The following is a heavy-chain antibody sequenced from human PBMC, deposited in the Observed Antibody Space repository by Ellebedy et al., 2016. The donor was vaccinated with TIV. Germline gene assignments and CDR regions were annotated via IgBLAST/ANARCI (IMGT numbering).Heavy chain of an antibody. CDR2: ISSSGSTI. CDR3: ARDTRFIDQQHNWFDP. D-gene: IGHD2-2*01. Sequence: GESLKISCSASGFTFSDYAMSWIRQAPGKGLEWVSYISSSGSTIYYADSVKGRFTISRDNAKNSLYLQMNSLRAEDRAVYYCARDTRFIDQQHNWFDPWGQGTLVTVSS. J-gene: IGHJ5*02. V-gene: IGHV3-11*01. CDR1: GFTFSDYA.